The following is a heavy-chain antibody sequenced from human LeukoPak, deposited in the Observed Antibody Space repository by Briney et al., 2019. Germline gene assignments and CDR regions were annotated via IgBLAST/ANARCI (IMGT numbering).Heavy chain of an antibody. J-gene: IGHJ4*02. Sequence: ASAKVSCKASGYTFTSYGISWVRQAPGQGLEWMGWISAYNGNTNYAQKLQGRVTMTTDTSTSTAYMELRSLRSDDTAVYYCARISETTVTATFDYWGQGTLVTVSS. CDR3: ARISETTVTATFDY. CDR2: ISAYNGNT. V-gene: IGHV1-18*01. D-gene: IGHD4-17*01. CDR1: GYTFTSYG.